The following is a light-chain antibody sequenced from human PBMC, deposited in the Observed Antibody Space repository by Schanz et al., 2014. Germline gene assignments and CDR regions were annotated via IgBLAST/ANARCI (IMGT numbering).Light chain of an antibody. J-gene: IGLJ2*01. CDR3: SSHTAITTAVV. V-gene: IGLV2-14*02. CDR1: SSDVGSYNL. Sequence: QSALTQPASVSGSPGQSITISCTGTSSDVGSYNLVSWYQQHPGKAPKLMIYDVNNRPSGVSNRFSGSKSGNTASLTISGLQAEDEADYHCSSHTAITTAVVFGGGTKLTVL. CDR2: DVN.